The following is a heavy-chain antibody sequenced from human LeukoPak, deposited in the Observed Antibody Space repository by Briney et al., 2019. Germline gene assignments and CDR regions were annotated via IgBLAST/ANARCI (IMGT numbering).Heavy chain of an antibody. V-gene: IGHV3-48*02. Sequence: PGGSLRLSCAASGFTFSTYSMNWVRQAPGKGLEWVSYITSSSSTIYYADSVKGRFTISRDNAKNLLYLQMNSLRDEDTAVYYCARVEYYFDYWGQGTLVTVSS. CDR1: GFTFSTYS. CDR3: ARVEYYFDY. J-gene: IGHJ4*02. CDR2: ITSSSSTI.